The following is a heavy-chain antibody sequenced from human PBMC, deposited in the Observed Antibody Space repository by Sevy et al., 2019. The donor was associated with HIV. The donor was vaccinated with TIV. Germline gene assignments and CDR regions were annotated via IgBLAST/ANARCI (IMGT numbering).Heavy chain of an antibody. CDR1: GYTFTNYH. CDR3: ARAPSGSQGPGQYFHH. D-gene: IGHD1-26*01. J-gene: IGHJ1*01. CDR2: ITAYNGNT. Sequence: ASVKVSCKASGYTFTNYHITWVRQAPGQVLEWMGWITAYNGNTNYAQRLQGRVTMTTDTSTSTAYMELRSLRSDDTAVYYCARAPSGSQGPGQYFHHWGQGTLVTVSS. V-gene: IGHV1-18*01.